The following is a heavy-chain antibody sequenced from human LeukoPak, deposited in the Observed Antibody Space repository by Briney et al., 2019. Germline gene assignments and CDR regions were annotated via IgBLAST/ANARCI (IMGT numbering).Heavy chain of an antibody. J-gene: IGHJ4*02. D-gene: IGHD3-10*01. Sequence: SETLSLTCTVSGYSISSGYYWGWIRQPPGKGLEWIGSIYHSGSTYYNPSLKSRVTISVDTSKNQFSLKLSSVTAADTAVYYCARELWFAQNFDYWGQGTLVTVSS. CDR1: GYSISSGYY. CDR2: IYHSGST. CDR3: ARELWFAQNFDY. V-gene: IGHV4-38-2*02.